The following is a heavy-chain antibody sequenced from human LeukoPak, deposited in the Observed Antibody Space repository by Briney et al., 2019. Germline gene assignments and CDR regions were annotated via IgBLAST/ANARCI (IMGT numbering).Heavy chain of an antibody. CDR3: TTGIRGD. J-gene: IGHJ4*02. CDR1: GFTFSSYW. D-gene: IGHD3-10*01. V-gene: IGHV3-7*03. CDR2: IKTDGSEK. Sequence: GGSLRLSCEASGFTFSSYWMSWVRQAPGKGLEWVANIKTDGSEKYYVDSVKGRFTISRDNAKNSLYLQMNSLKTEDTAVYYCTTGIRGDWGQGTLVTVSS.